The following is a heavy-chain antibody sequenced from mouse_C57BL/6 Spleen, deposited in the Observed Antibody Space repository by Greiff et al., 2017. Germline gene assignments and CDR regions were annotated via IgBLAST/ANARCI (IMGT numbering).Heavy chain of an antibody. CDR3: ARCGYGSSYDY. CDR2: IDPSDSYT. D-gene: IGHD1-1*01. Sequence: QVQLQQPGAELVMPGASVKLSCKASGYTFTSYWMHWVKQRPGQGLEWIGEIDPSDSYTNYNHKFKGKSTLTVDKSSSTAYMQLSSRTSEDSAVYYGARCGYGSSYDYWGQGTTLTVSS. J-gene: IGHJ2*01. V-gene: IGHV1-69*01. CDR1: GYTFTSYW.